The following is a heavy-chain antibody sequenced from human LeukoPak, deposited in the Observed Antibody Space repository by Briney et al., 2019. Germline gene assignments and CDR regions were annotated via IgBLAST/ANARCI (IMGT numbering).Heavy chain of an antibody. CDR1: GDSVSSSNYY. CDR3: ARVRPLDAFDI. CDR2: IYYSGST. V-gene: IGHV4-61*01. Sequence: PSETLSLTCTVFGDSVSSSNYYWAWFRQPPGKGLDWIGYIYYSGSTNYNPSLKSRVTISVDTSKNQFSLKLSSVTAADTAVYYCARVRPLDAFDIWGQGTMVTVSS. J-gene: IGHJ3*02.